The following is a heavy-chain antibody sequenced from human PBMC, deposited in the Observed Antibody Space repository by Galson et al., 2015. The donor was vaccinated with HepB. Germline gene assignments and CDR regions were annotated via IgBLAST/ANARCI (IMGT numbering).Heavy chain of an antibody. CDR2: ISSSSSYI. Sequence: SLRLSCAASGFTFSSYSMNWVRQAPGKGLEWVSSISSSSSYIYYADSVKGRFTISRDNAKNSLYLQMNSLRAEDTAVYYCARGSLYISVRGSRAFDIWGQGTMVTVSS. D-gene: IGHD3-10*01. J-gene: IGHJ3*02. CDR3: ARGSLYISVRGSRAFDI. CDR1: GFTFSSYS. V-gene: IGHV3-21*01.